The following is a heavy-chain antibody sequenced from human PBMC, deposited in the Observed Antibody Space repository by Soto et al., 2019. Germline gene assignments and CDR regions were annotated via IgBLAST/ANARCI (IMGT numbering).Heavy chain of an antibody. CDR2: IDPISGGP. Sequence: ASVKVSCKASGYTFTGYSMHWVRQAPGQGLGWMGWIDPISGGPNYAQKFQGWVTMTRDMSISTAYMELSSLRSDDTAVYYCARDRNGVYYYVWGSYRPYDPFDIWGQGTMVTVSS. V-gene: IGHV1-2*04. CDR1: GYTFTGYS. D-gene: IGHD3-16*02. CDR3: ARDRNGVYYYVWGSYRPYDPFDI. J-gene: IGHJ3*02.